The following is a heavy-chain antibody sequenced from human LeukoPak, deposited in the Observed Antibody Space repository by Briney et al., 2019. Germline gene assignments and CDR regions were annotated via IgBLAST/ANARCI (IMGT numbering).Heavy chain of an antibody. Sequence: SETLSLTCTVSGGSVSSGGYYWSWIRQHPGQGLEWIGYIYYSGSTYYNPSLQSRVTISVDTSKNQSSLKLSSVTAADTAVYYCARSARTVTTFPLDYWGQGTLVTVSS. CDR2: IYYSGST. V-gene: IGHV4-31*03. CDR3: ARSARTVTTFPLDY. D-gene: IGHD4-17*01. J-gene: IGHJ4*02. CDR1: GGSVSSGGYY.